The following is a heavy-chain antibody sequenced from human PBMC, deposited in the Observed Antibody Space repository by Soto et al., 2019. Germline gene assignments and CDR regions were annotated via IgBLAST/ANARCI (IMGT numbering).Heavy chain of an antibody. Sequence: GASVKVSFKASGGTFSSYTISWVRQAPGQGLEWMGGIIPIFGTANYAQKFQGRVTITADESTTTAYMELSSLRSEDTAVYYCERGDYYGMDVWGQGTTVTVSS. CDR2: IIPIFGTA. V-gene: IGHV1-69*13. CDR3: ERGDYYGMDV. J-gene: IGHJ6*02. D-gene: IGHD3-16*01. CDR1: GGTFSSYT.